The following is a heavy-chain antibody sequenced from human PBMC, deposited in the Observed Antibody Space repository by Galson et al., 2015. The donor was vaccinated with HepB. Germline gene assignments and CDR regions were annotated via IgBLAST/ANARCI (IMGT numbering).Heavy chain of an antibody. CDR3: ARALAAATGDWFDP. J-gene: IGHJ5*02. CDR2: INPNSGRT. Sequence: SVKVSCKASGGTFSSYAISWVRQTPGQGLEWVGWINPNSGRTKYVQQFQGRVTMTSDTAITTAYMELSSLRSDDTAVYYCARALAAATGDWFDPWGQGTLVTVSS. D-gene: IGHD6-13*01. V-gene: IGHV1-2*02. CDR1: GGTFSSYA.